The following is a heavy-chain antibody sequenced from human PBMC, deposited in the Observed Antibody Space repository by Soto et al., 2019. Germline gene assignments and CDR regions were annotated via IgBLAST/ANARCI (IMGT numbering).Heavy chain of an antibody. D-gene: IGHD2-8*01. CDR3: ARVHGP. CDR2: VSYSGST. V-gene: IGHV4-59*12. Sequence: LSETLSLTCTVSGGSTDSLYWSWVRQPPGKGLEWIGYVSYSGSTTYNPSLKSRVIVSIDTSKNQFSLKLTSVTAADTAVYYCARVHGPWGQGTLVTVSS. CDR1: GGSTDSLY. J-gene: IGHJ5*02.